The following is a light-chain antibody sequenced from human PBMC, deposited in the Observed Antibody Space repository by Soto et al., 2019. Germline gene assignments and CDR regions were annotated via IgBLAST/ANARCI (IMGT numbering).Light chain of an antibody. V-gene: IGKV3-20*01. CDR3: QQYGSSPTWT. CDR1: QSVSSSY. CDR2: GAS. Sequence: EIVLTQSPGTLSLSPGERATLSCRASQSVSSSYLAWYQQKPGQAPRLLIYGASSRATGIPDRVSGSGSGTDFTLTISRLEPEDFAVYLCQQYGSSPTWTFGPGTKVEIK. J-gene: IGKJ1*01.